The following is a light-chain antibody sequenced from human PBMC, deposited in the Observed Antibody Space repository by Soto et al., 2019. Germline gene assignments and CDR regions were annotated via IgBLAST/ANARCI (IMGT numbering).Light chain of an antibody. CDR3: ATWDDSLHGPV. Sequence: QSVLTQPPSASGTPGQRVTISCSGSSSNIGSNFAYWYQQLPGTAPKLLIYSNNQWPSGVPDRFSGSKSGTSASLAISGLRSEDEGDYYCATWDDSLHGPVFGGGTKLTVL. J-gene: IGLJ3*02. CDR2: SNN. CDR1: SSNIGSNF. V-gene: IGLV1-47*02.